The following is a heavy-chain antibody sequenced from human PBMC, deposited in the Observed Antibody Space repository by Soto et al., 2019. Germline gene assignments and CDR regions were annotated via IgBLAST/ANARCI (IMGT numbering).Heavy chain of an antibody. D-gene: IGHD2-2*01. Sequence: QVQLVQSGAEVKKPGSSVKVSCKASGGTFSRYSITWVRQAPGHGLEWIGRIIPIFGIASYAQKFQGRVTMTADESTSTGYMELSSLRSDDTAVYYCAREDRDRETGLVPAAIDGMDVWGQGTTVTVSS. J-gene: IGHJ6*02. CDR1: GGTFSRYS. V-gene: IGHV1-69*08. CDR2: IIPIFGIA. CDR3: AREDRDRETGLVPAAIDGMDV.